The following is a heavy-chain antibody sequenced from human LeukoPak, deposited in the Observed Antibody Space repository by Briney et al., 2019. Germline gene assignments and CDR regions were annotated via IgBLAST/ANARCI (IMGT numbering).Heavy chain of an antibody. J-gene: IGHJ5*02. Sequence: PSETLSLTCTVSGGSISSSSYYWGWIRQPPGKGLEWIGSIYYSGSTYYNPSLKSRVTISVDTSKNQFSLKLSSVTAADTAVYYCTRFWSGYYTGINGYNWFDPWGQGTLVTVSS. CDR3: TRFWSGYYTGINGYNWFDP. V-gene: IGHV4-39*07. D-gene: IGHD3-3*01. CDR1: GGSISSSSYY. CDR2: IYYSGST.